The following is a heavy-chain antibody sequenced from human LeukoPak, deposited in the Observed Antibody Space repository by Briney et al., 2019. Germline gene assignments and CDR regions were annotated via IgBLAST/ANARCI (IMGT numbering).Heavy chain of an antibody. J-gene: IGHJ4*02. D-gene: IGHD2-2*02. CDR3: AKVKRYCSSTSCYTGGFDY. CDR2: ISGSGGST. CDR1: GFTFSSYA. V-gene: IGHV3-23*01. Sequence: PGGSLRLSCAASGFTFSSYAMSWVRQAPGKGLEWVSAISGSGGSTYYADSVKGRFTISRDNSKNTLYLQMNSLRAEDTAVYYCAKVKRYCSSTSCYTGGFDYWGQGTLVTVSS.